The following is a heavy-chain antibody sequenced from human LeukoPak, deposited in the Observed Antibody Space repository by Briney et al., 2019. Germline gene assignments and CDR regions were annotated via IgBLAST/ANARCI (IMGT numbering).Heavy chain of an antibody. CDR3: ARLTLGLYDSSGYFDY. V-gene: IGHV4-39*02. CDR2: IYYTGNK. CDR1: GDSIISSSYY. Sequence: SETLSLTCTVSGDSIISSSYYWDWSRQPPGKGLEWIGSIYYTGNKYTNPSLEGRVTISIDTSRNHFSLKLRSVTAADTAVYYCARLTLGLYDSSGYFDYWGQGYPVTVSP. J-gene: IGHJ4*02. D-gene: IGHD3-22*01.